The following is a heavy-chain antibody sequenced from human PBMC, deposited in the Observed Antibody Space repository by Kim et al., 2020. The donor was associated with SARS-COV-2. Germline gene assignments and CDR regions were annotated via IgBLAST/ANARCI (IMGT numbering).Heavy chain of an antibody. D-gene: IGHD5-12*01. Sequence: SETLSLTCTVSGGSISSYYWSWIRQPPGKGLEWIGYIYYSGSTDYNPSLKSRVTISVDTSKNQFSLKLSSVTAADTAVYYCARGVGYSGYEILHWYFDLWGRGTLVTVSS. V-gene: IGHV4-59*01. J-gene: IGHJ2*01. CDR1: GGSISSYY. CDR3: ARGVGYSGYEILHWYFDL. CDR2: IYYSGST.